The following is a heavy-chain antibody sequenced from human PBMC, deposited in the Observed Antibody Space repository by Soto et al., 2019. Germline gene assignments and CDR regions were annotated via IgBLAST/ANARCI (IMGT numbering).Heavy chain of an antibody. Sequence: EVQLVESGGGLVQPGGSLRISCAASGFTLSSYWMSWVRQAPGKGLEWVANIKQDGSEKYYVDSVKGRFTISRDNAKNSLYPQMNSLRAEDTAVYYCAREVSMYYGSGSYYWAPTYDGMDVWGQGTTVTVSS. CDR3: AREVSMYYGSGSYYWAPTYDGMDV. CDR2: IKQDGSEK. CDR1: GFTLSSYW. J-gene: IGHJ6*02. V-gene: IGHV3-7*01. D-gene: IGHD3-10*01.